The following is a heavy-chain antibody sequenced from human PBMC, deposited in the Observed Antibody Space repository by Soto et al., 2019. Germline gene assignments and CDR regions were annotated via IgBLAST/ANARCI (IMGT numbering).Heavy chain of an antibody. V-gene: IGHV4-30-2*01. J-gene: IGHJ3*02. CDR3: DRGGRYDSSGATFDI. Sequence: QLQLQESGSGLVKPSQTLSLTCVVSGGSITSSGYSWSWIRQPPGKGLEWIGYIYDHSGSTYYNPSPKSRVTISIDTSKNQFSLKLSSVTAADTDLYYCDRGGRYDSSGATFDIWGQGTLVTVSS. CDR1: GGSITSSGYS. CDR2: IYDHSGST. D-gene: IGHD3-22*01.